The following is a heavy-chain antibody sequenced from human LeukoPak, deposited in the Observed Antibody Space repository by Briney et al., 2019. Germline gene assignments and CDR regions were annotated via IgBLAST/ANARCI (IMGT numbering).Heavy chain of an antibody. CDR1: GDSVSTSSVA. J-gene: IGHJ4*02. CDR3: AREQLTGSYFDY. V-gene: IGHV6-1*01. D-gene: IGHD7-27*01. CDR2: TYYRSKWYY. Sequence: SQTLSLTSAISGDSVSTSSVAWNWIRQSPSRGLEWLGRTYYRSKWYYDYAVSVKTRITLIPDTSKNQFSLQMNSATPEDTAVFFCAREQLTGSYFDYWGQGTLVTVSS.